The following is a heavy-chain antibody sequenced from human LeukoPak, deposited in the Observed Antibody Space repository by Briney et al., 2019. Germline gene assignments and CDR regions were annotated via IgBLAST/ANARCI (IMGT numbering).Heavy chain of an antibody. CDR3: ARPRGSNLPPYYFDY. V-gene: IGHV3-11*01. CDR1: GFTFTDYY. D-gene: IGHD3-10*01. Sequence: PGGSLRLSCAASGFTFTDYYMSWIRQAPGKGPEWVSYVTNSGTTIYYADSVKGRFTISRDNAKNSLYLQMNSLRAEDTAVYYCARPRGSNLPPYYFDYWGQGTLVTVSS. CDR2: VTNSGTTI. J-gene: IGHJ4*02.